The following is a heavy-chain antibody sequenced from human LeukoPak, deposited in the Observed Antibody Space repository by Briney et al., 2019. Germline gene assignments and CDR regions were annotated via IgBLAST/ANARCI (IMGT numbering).Heavy chain of an antibody. CDR2: FDPEDGET. Sequence: ASVKVSCKVSGYTLTELSMHWVRQAPGKGLEWMGGFDPEDGETTYAQKFQGRVTMTEDTSTDTAYMELSSLRSEDTAVYYCATSVQRITMIVVYFDYWGQGTLVTVSS. D-gene: IGHD3-22*01. J-gene: IGHJ4*02. CDR3: ATSVQRITMIVVYFDY. CDR1: GYTLTELS. V-gene: IGHV1-24*01.